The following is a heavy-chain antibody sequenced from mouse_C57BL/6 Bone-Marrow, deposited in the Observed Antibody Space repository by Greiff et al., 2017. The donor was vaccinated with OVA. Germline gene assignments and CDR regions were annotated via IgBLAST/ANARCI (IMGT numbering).Heavy chain of an antibody. Sequence: QVQLQQSGAALVRPGASVTLSCKASGYTFTDYEMHWVKQTPVHGLEWIGAIDPETGGTAYNQKFKGKAILTADKSSSTAYMELRSLTSEDSAVYYCTREPYGSSYLDYWGQGTTLTVSS. CDR3: TREPYGSSYLDY. V-gene: IGHV1-15*01. D-gene: IGHD1-1*01. CDR1: GYTFTDYE. CDR2: IDPETGGT. J-gene: IGHJ2*01.